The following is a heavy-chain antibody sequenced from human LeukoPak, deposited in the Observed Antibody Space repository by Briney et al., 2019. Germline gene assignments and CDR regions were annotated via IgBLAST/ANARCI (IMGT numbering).Heavy chain of an antibody. V-gene: IGHV4-59*01. Sequence: PSETLSLTCTVSGGSISSYYWSWIRQPPGKGLEWIGYIYYSGSTNYNPSLKSRVTISVDTSKNQLSLKLSSVTAADTAVYYCARVRDGYNWFDPWGQGTLVTVSS. CDR3: ARVRDGYNWFDP. CDR1: GGSISSYY. J-gene: IGHJ5*02. CDR2: IYYSGST.